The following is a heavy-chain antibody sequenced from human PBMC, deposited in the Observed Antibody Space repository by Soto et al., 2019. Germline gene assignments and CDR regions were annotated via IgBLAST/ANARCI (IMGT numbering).Heavy chain of an antibody. CDR2: FDPEDGET. D-gene: IGHD2-15*01. V-gene: IGHV1-24*01. CDR1: GYTLTELS. Sequence: ASVKVSCKVSGYTLTELSMHWVRQAPGKGLEWMGGFDPEDGETIYAQKFQGRVTMTEDTSTDTAYMELSSLRSEDTAVYYCATLKVHCSGGSCYWHFFDYWGQGTLVTVSS. CDR3: ATLKVHCSGGSCYWHFFDY. J-gene: IGHJ4*02.